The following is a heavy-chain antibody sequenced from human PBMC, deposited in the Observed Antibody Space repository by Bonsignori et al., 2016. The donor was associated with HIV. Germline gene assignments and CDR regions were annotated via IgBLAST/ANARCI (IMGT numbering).Heavy chain of an antibody. D-gene: IGHD1-26*01. J-gene: IGHJ4*02. V-gene: IGHV3-30*18. Sequence: GGSLRLSCTAPTFIFNNYGIHWVRQAPGKGLAWVAATPYDGNGQYYADSVKGRFTVSKDTSKNTAYLQMNSLRKDDTAVYYCVKALGVGASLGEAEFDSWGQGTLVTVSS. CDR1: TFIFNNYG. CDR3: VKALGVGASLGEAEFDS. CDR2: TPYDGNGQ.